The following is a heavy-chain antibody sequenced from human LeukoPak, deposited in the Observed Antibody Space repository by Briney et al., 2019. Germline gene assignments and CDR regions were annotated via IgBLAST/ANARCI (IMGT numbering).Heavy chain of an antibody. J-gene: IGHJ6*02. V-gene: IGHV3-74*01. CDR2: INSDGSST. CDR1: GFTFSSYW. CDR3: PLGPRGGDYDFWSGYWGIPLYGMDV. Sequence: GGSLRLTCAASGFTFSSYWMHWVRQAPGKGLVWVSRINSDGSSTSYADSVKGRFTISRDNAKNTLYLQMNSLRAEDTAVYYCPLGPRGGDYDFWSGYWGIPLYGMDVWGQGTTVTVSS. D-gene: IGHD3-3*01.